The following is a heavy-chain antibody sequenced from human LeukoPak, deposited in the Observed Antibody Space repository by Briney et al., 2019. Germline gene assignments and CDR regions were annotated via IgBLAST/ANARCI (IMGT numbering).Heavy chain of an antibody. CDR2: IYTSGST. CDR3: ARDRVVVTAIRYDAFDI. CDR1: GYSISSGYY. V-gene: IGHV4-61*02. D-gene: IGHD2-21*02. Sequence: PSETLSLTCTVSGYSISSGYYWSWIRQPAGKGLEWIGRIYTSGSTNYNPSLKSRVTISVDTSKNQFSLKLSSVTAADTAVYYCARDRVVVTAIRYDAFDIWGQGTMVTVSS. J-gene: IGHJ3*02.